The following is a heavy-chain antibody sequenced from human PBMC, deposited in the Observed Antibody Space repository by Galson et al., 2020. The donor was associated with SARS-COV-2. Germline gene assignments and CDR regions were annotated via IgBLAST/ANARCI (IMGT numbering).Heavy chain of an antibody. CDR3: VANSGDYDY. V-gene: IGHV4-39*01. D-gene: IGHD2-8*02. CDR2: VNSRGAA. J-gene: IGHJ4*02. CDR1: GGSIGSSGYF. Sequence: SETLSLTCSVSGGSIGSSGYFWGWIRQPPGKRLEWTGSVNSRGAAYYNPSVKSRLTVSVDTSKNQFTLTLKSVTAADRAVYYCVANSGDYDYWGQGTLVTVSS.